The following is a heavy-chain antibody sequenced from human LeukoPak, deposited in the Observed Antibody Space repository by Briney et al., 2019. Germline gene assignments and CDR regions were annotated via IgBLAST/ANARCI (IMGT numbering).Heavy chain of an antibody. CDR2: IYYSGNT. CDR3: AKPSNYYGSATDAFDF. J-gene: IGHJ3*01. CDR1: GGSISSYY. Sequence: SETLSLTCTVSGGSISSYYWSWIRQPPGKGLEWIGTIYYSGNTYYNPSLKSRVSISVDTSKNHFSLKLNSVTAADTAVYYCAKPSNYYGSATDAFDFWGQGTMVTVSS. V-gene: IGHV4-59*04. D-gene: IGHD3-10*01.